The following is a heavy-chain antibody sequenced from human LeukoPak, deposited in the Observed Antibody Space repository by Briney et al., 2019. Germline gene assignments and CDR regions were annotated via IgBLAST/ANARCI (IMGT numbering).Heavy chain of an antibody. V-gene: IGHV4-4*07. CDR3: ARALIAAAGVWFDP. Sequence: SETLSLTCTVSGGSISSYYWIWIRQPAGKGLEWIGRIYTSGSTNYNHSLKSRVTMSVDTSKNQFPLKLISVTVAATAVYYCARALIAAAGVWFDPWGQGTMVTVSS. CDR1: GGSISSYY. CDR2: IYTSGST. D-gene: IGHD6-13*01. J-gene: IGHJ5*02.